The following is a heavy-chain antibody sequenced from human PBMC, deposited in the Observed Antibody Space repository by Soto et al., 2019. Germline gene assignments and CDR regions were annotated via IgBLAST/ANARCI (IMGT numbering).Heavy chain of an antibody. CDR1: GFDFTNAW. CDR3: TRDQAYSSAL. Sequence: EVQLVESGGGLVQPGGSLRLSCAASGFDFTNAWMHWVRQAPGKGLVWVSHVNSDGTITTYADSVKGRSTISRDNAKNTVFLQMNSLTVEDTAVYYCTRDQAYSSALWGQGTLVTVSS. V-gene: IGHV3-74*01. CDR2: VNSDGTIT. D-gene: IGHD2-21*01. J-gene: IGHJ4*02.